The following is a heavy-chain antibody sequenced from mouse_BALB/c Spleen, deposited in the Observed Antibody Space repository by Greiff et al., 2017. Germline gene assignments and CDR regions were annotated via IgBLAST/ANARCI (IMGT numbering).Heavy chain of an antibody. V-gene: IGHV5-6*02. J-gene: IGHJ3*01. CDR3: ARHERPAWFAY. CDR2: ISSGGSYT. Sequence: DVMLVESGGDLVKPGGSLKLSCAASGFTFSSYGMSWVRQTPDKRLEWVATISSGGSYTYYPDSVKGRFTISRDNAKNTLYLQMSSLKSEDTAMYYCARHERPAWFAYWGQGTLVTVSA. CDR1: GFTFSSYG.